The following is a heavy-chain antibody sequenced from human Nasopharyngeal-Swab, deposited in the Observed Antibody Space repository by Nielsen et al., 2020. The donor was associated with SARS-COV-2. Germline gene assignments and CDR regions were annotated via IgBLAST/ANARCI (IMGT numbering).Heavy chain of an antibody. CDR3: ARGANTATDY. V-gene: IGHV3-74*01. D-gene: IGHD5-18*01. J-gene: IGHJ4*02. CDR1: GFTFTNYW. Sequence: GGSLRLSCAVSGFTFTNYWMHWVRRTPGKGLVWVSRINIDGSRTGYADSVKGRFTISRDNAKNSLYLQMNSLRDEDTAVYYCARGANTATDYWGQGTLVTVSS. CDR2: INIDGSRT.